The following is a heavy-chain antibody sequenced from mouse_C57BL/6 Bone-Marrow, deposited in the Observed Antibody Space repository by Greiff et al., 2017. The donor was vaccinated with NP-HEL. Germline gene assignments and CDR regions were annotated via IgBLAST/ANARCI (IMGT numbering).Heavy chain of an antibody. CDR3: ARLDYSNPYWYFDV. CDR1: GYTFTSYW. V-gene: IGHV1-55*01. J-gene: IGHJ1*03. Sequence: QVQLQQPGAELVKPGASVKMSCKASGYTFTSYWITWVKQRPGQGLEWIGDIYPGSGSTNYNEKFKSKATLTVDTSSSTAYMQLSSLTSEDSAVYYCARLDYSNPYWYFDVWGTGTTVTGSS. D-gene: IGHD2-5*01. CDR2: IYPGSGST.